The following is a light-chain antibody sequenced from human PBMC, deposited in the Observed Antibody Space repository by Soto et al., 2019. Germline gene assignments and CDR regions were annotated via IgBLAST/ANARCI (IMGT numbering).Light chain of an antibody. Sequence: QSALTKPASASGSPGQSITISCTGTSSDVGGYNYVSWYQQHPGKAPKLMIYEVSNRPSGVSNRFSGSKSGNTASLTIFGLQAEDEADYYCSSYTSSSTLYVFGTGTKVTVL. CDR2: EVS. J-gene: IGLJ1*01. CDR1: SSDVGGYNY. CDR3: SSYTSSSTLYV. V-gene: IGLV2-14*01.